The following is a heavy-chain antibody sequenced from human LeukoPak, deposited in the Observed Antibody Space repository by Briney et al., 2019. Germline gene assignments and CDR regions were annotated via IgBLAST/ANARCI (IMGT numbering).Heavy chain of an antibody. V-gene: IGHV1-46*01. CDR3: ARVPPDYGGNSPTFDY. CDR2: LNPSGGST. Sequence: ASVKVSCKASGYTFTSYYMHWVRQAPGQGLEWMGILNPSGGSTSYAQKFQGRVTMTRDTSTSTVYMELSSLRSEDTVVYYCARVPPDYGGNSPTFDYWGQGTLVTVSS. J-gene: IGHJ4*02. CDR1: GYTFTSYY. D-gene: IGHD4-23*01.